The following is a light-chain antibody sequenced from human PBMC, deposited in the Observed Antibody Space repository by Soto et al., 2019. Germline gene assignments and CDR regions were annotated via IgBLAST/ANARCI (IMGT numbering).Light chain of an antibody. Sequence: QSALTQPASVSGSPGQSITISCTGTSSDVGAYNYVSWYQHHPGKAPKLLIYDVSARPSGVSNRLSGSKSGNTASLTISGLQAEDEADYYCTSSTRSSTLIFGGGTKLTVL. J-gene: IGLJ2*01. CDR2: DVS. CDR3: TSSTRSSTLI. V-gene: IGLV2-14*03. CDR1: SSDVGAYNY.